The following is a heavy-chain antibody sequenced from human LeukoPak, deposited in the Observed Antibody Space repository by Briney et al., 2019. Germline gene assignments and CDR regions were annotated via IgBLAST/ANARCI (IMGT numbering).Heavy chain of an antibody. CDR3: ARPYSTGWYPFDY. CDR2: IYPGDSDT. Sequence: GASLKISCKVSGYRFTSYWIGWVRRMPGKGLEWMGIIYPGDSDTRYSPSFQGQVTISADKSSSTTYLQWSTLKASDTAMYYCARPYSTGWYPFDYWGQGTLGTVS. CDR1: GYRFTSYW. V-gene: IGHV5-51*01. J-gene: IGHJ4*02. D-gene: IGHD6-19*01.